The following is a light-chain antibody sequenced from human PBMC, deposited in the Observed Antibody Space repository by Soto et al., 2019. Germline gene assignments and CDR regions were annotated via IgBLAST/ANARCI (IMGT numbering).Light chain of an antibody. V-gene: IGLV2-14*01. Sequence: QSVLTQPASVSGSPGQSITISCTGTSSDVGGYNYVSWFQQHPGKAPKLMIYEVSNRPSGVSNRFSGSKSGNTASLTISGLQAEDEADYYCSSYTSSLIWVFGGGTQLTVL. CDR3: SSYTSSLIWV. CDR2: EVS. CDR1: SSDVGGYNY. J-gene: IGLJ3*02.